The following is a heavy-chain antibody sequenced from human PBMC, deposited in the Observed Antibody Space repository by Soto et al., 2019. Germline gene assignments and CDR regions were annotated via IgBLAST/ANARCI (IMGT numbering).Heavy chain of an antibody. D-gene: IGHD1-20*01. CDR1: GFTFTSSA. J-gene: IGHJ6*02. V-gene: IGHV1-58*01. Sequence: SVKVSCKASGFTFTSSAVQWVRQARGQRLEWIGWIVVGSGNTNYAQKFQERVTITRDMSTSTAYMELSSLRSEDTAVYYCAAGITWVFDYYGMDVWGQGTTVTVSS. CDR3: AAGITWVFDYYGMDV. CDR2: IVVGSGNT.